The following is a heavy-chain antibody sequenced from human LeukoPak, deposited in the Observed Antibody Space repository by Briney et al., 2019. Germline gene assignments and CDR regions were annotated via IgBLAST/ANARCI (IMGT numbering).Heavy chain of an antibody. D-gene: IGHD3-22*01. CDR3: ARDRAYFYDSSGYYYFDH. V-gene: IGHV3-11*01. Sequence: GGSLRLSCAASGFTFSDYYMSWIRQAPGKGLEWVSYISFSGSPTQYADSVKGRFTISRDNAKNSLYLQMNSLRDEDTAVYYCARDRAYFYDSSGYYYFDHWGQGTLVTVSS. CDR1: GFTFSDYY. J-gene: IGHJ4*02. CDR2: ISFSGSPT.